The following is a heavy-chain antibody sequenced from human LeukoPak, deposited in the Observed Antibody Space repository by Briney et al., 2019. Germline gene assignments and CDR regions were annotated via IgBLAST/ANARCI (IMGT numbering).Heavy chain of an antibody. Sequence: SVKVSCKASGGTFSSYAISWVRQAPEQGLEWMGGIIPIFGTANYAQKFQGRVTITTDESTSTAYMELSSLRSEDTAVYYCARVTDGYNPTSDFDYWGQGTLVTVSS. CDR2: IIPIFGTA. CDR1: GGTFSSYA. V-gene: IGHV1-69*05. J-gene: IGHJ4*02. D-gene: IGHD5-24*01. CDR3: ARVTDGYNPTSDFDY.